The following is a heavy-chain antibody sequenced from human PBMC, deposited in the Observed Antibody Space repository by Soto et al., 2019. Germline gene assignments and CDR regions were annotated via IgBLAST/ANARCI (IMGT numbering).Heavy chain of an antibody. CDR2: SSAYNGNT. V-gene: IGHV1-18*01. CDR3: ARDTYCSSTSCRNNYYYYYGMDV. Sequence: ASVKVSCKASGYTFTSYGISWVRQAPGHGLEWMGWSSAYNGNTNYAQKRQSRVTMTTDTSTSTAYMELRSLRSDDTAVYSCARDTYCSSTSCRNNYYYYYGMDVWGQGTTVTVSS. D-gene: IGHD2-2*01. CDR1: GYTFTSYG. J-gene: IGHJ6*02.